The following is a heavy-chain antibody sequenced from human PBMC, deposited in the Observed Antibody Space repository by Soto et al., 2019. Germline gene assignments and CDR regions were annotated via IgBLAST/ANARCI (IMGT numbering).Heavy chain of an antibody. J-gene: IGHJ3*02. CDR2: IWYDGSNK. CDR1: GFTFSSYG. D-gene: IGHD6-19*01. V-gene: IGHV3-33*01. CDR3: ARGSDSSGWLGDAFDI. Sequence: PGGSLRLSCAASGFTFSSYGMHWVRQAPGKGLEWVAVIWYDGSNKYYADSVKGRFTISRDNSKNTLYLQMNSLRAEDTAVYYCARGSDSSGWLGDAFDIWGQGTMVTVS.